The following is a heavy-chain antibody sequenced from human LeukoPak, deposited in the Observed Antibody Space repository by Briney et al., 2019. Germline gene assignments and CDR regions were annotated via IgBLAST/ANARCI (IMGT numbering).Heavy chain of an antibody. J-gene: IGHJ4*02. Sequence: SETLSLTCTVSGGSISSYYWSWIRQPPGKGLEWIGYIYTSGSTNYNPSLKSRVTISVDTSKTQFSQKLSSVTAADTSVYYGARQGNGSYPFDYWGQGTLVTVSS. D-gene: IGHD1-26*01. CDR3: ARQGNGSYPFDY. CDR1: GGSISSYY. CDR2: IYTSGST. V-gene: IGHV4-59*08.